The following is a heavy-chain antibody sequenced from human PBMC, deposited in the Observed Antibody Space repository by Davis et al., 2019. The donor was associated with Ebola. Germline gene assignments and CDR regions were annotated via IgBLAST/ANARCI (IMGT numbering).Heavy chain of an antibody. V-gene: IGHV3-33*01. CDR1: GFTFSSYG. D-gene: IGHD4-17*01. Sequence: GESLKISCAASGFTFSSYGMHWVRQAPGKGLEWVAVIWYDGSNKYYADSVKGRFTISRDNSKNTLYLQMNSLRAEDTAVYYCAREGSTVTTYDNWGQGTLVTVSS. CDR2: IWYDGSNK. CDR3: AREGSTVTTYDN. J-gene: IGHJ4*02.